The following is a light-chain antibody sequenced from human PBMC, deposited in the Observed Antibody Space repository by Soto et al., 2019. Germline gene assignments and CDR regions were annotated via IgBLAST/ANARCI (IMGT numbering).Light chain of an antibody. V-gene: IGLV4-69*01. J-gene: IGLJ2*01. CDR1: SAHSTYA. Sequence: QSVLTQSPSASASLGASVKLTCTLSSAHSTYAISWHQQQPDKGPRYLMRLNSDGSHTKGDGIPDRFSGSSSGAERYLTISSLQSEDEADYYCQTWGTGIVVFGGGTKLTVL. CDR2: LNSDGSH. CDR3: QTWGTGIVV.